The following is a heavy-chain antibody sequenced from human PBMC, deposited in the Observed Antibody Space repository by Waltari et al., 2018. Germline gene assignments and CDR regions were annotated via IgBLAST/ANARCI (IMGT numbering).Heavy chain of an antibody. J-gene: IGHJ3*02. Sequence: EVQLVQSGAEVKKPGESLKISCEGSGYTFSRYWIGWVRQMPGKGLEWMGTMYPGGSDIRYSPSFQGQVTISADKSISTAYLQWNSLRASDTAIYYCARETLHSYGRGAFDIWGQGTMVTVSS. V-gene: IGHV5-51*01. CDR3: ARETLHSYGRGAFDI. CDR1: GYTFSRYW. CDR2: MYPGGSDI. D-gene: IGHD5-18*01.